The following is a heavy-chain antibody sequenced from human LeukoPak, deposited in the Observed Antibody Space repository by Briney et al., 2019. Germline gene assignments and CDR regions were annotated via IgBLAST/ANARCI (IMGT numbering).Heavy chain of an antibody. V-gene: IGHV4-61*02. D-gene: IGHD3-22*01. CDR3: AREYYYDSSGSPGVDY. CDR2: IYTSGST. Sequence: SETLSLTCTVSGGSISSGSYYWSWIRQPAGKGLEWIGRIYTSGSTNYNPSLKSRVTISVDTSKNQFSLKLSSVTAADTAVHYCAREYYYDSSGSPGVDYWGQGTLVTVSS. J-gene: IGHJ4*02. CDR1: GGSISSGSYY.